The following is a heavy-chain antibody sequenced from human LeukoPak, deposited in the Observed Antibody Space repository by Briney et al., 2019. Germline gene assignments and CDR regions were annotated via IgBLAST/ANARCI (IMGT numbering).Heavy chain of an antibody. CDR3: ARPSLFGESYYFDY. V-gene: IGHV1-2*02. Sequence: ASVKVSCKASGYTFTGYYMHWVRQAPGQGLEWMGWINPNSGGTNYAQKFQGRVTMTRDTSISTAYMELSRLRSDDTAVYYCARPSLFGESYYFDYWGQEPWSPSPQ. D-gene: IGHD3-10*01. J-gene: IGHJ4*01. CDR1: GYTFTGYY. CDR2: INPNSGGT.